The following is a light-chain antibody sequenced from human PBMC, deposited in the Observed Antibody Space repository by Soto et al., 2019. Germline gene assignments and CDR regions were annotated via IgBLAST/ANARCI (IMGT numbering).Light chain of an antibody. Sequence: QSVLTQPASVSASPGHSITIPCTGTSSDVGSYNLVSWFQQHTGKVPKLLIYEGTKRPSGLSDRFSGSKSGTTASLTISGLQAEDEAHYYCYSYAGENLYVFGTGTKVTVL. CDR2: EGT. J-gene: IGLJ1*01. CDR1: SSDVGSYNL. CDR3: YSYAGENLYV. V-gene: IGLV2-23*01.